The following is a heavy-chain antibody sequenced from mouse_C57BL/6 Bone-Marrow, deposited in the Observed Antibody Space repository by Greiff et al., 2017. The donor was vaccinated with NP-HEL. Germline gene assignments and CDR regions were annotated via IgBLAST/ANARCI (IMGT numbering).Heavy chain of an antibody. J-gene: IGHJ4*01. V-gene: IGHV1-9*01. Sequence: VQLQQPGAELMKPGASVKLSCKATGYTFTGYWIDWVKQRPGHGLEWIGEIFPGSGSTNYNEKFKGKATFTADTSSNTAYMQLSSLTTEASAVSSYASRVYYCGSGDGFALYFWGQGTSVTVSS. CDR3: ASRVYYCGSGDGFALYF. CDR1: GYTFTGYW. D-gene: IGHD1-1*01. CDR2: IFPGSGST.